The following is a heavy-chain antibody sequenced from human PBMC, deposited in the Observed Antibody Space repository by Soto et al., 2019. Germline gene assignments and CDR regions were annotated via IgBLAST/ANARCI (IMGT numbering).Heavy chain of an antibody. Sequence: PSETLSLTCAVYGGSFSGYYWSWIRQPPGKGLEWIGEINHSGSTNYNPSLKSRVTISVDTSKNHFSLNLSSVTAADTAVYFCARGNWWFGGSYVAYGGQGALVTV. CDR1: GGSFSGYY. CDR2: INHSGST. V-gene: IGHV4-34*01. D-gene: IGHD1-26*01. CDR3: ARGNWWFGGSYVAY. J-gene: IGHJ4*02.